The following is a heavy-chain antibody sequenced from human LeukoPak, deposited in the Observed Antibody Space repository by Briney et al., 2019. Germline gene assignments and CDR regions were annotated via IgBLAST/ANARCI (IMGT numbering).Heavy chain of an antibody. D-gene: IGHD1-26*01. CDR3: ARDQTLRVGATGAGDY. Sequence: ASVKVSCKASGYTFTSYDINWVRQATGQGLEWMGWINPNSGGTNYAQKFQGRVTMTRDTSISTAYMELSRLRSDDTAVYYCARDQTLRVGATGAGDYWGQGTLVTVSS. CDR2: INPNSGGT. J-gene: IGHJ4*02. CDR1: GYTFTSYD. V-gene: IGHV1-2*02.